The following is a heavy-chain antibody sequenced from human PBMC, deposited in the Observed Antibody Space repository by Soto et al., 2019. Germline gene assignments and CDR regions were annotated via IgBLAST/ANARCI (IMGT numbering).Heavy chain of an antibody. J-gene: IGHJ4*02. CDR3: ARGGTSTTYGGVVYN. CDR2: LNPNGTFT. CDR1: GFTFSGYW. D-gene: IGHD2-2*01. Sequence: EVQLVESGGGLVQPGGSLRLSCAGSGFTFSGYWMHWVRQAPGKGPVWVSRLNPNGTFTTNADSVKGRFTITRDNAKNTVYLQMNSLSAVDTAVYDCARGGTSTTYGGVVYNWGQGTLVTVSS. V-gene: IGHV3-74*01.